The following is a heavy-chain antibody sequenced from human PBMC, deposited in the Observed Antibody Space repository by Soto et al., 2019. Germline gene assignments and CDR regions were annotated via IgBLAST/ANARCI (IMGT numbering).Heavy chain of an antibody. V-gene: IGHV4-30-4*01. D-gene: IGHD3-22*01. Sequence: QLQESGPGLVKPSQTLSLTCSVSGGSINNNDYYWSWIRQTPGKGLEWIGYVYYSGSSDYIPYLKSRLSMSIDKSKNHFHLKLNSVTGADTATYFCARMSYFYDKWYFDIWGRGTLVTVSS. CDR1: GGSINNNDYY. CDR3: ARMSYFYDKWYFDI. J-gene: IGHJ2*01. CDR2: VYYSGSS.